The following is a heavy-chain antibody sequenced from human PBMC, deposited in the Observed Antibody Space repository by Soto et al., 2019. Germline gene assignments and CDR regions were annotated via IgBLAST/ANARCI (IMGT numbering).Heavy chain of an antibody. J-gene: IGHJ5*02. CDR3: ARALPVAKGGFDP. CDR2: IYTAGGT. V-gene: IGHV3-53*01. Sequence: GGSLRLSCAASGFTVSNTYMTWVRQPPGKGLECVSVIYTAGGTNYADSVKGRFIISRDNSKNTLYLQMNSLRAEDTAVYYCARALPVAKGGFDPWGQGTLVTVSS. CDR1: GFTVSNTY. D-gene: IGHD2-2*01.